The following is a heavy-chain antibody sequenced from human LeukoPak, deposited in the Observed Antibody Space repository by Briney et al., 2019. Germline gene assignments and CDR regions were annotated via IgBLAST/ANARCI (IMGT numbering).Heavy chain of an antibody. CDR2: IYHSGST. Sequence: PSETLSLTCAVSGGSISSSNWWSWVRQPLGKGLEWIGEIYHSGSTNYNPSLKSRVTISVDKSKNQFSLKLSSVTAADTAVYYCVLRYFDWLLYYWGQGTLVTVSS. V-gene: IGHV4-4*02. D-gene: IGHD3-9*01. CDR1: GGSISSSNW. CDR3: VLRYFDWLLYY. J-gene: IGHJ4*02.